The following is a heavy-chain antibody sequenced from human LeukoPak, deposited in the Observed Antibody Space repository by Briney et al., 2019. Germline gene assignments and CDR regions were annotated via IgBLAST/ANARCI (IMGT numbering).Heavy chain of an antibody. Sequence: GGSLRLSCAGSGITFSRSGIHWVRQAPGKSLEWVAVVSNDGTKKYYADSVKGRFTISRDNSKNTLYLQMNSLRAEDTAVYYCAKDRARGKVGFTMVRGAADYWGQGTLVTVSS. V-gene: IGHV3-30*18. J-gene: IGHJ4*02. CDR3: AKDRARGKVGFTMVRGAADY. D-gene: IGHD3-10*01. CDR1: GITFSRSG. CDR2: VSNDGTKK.